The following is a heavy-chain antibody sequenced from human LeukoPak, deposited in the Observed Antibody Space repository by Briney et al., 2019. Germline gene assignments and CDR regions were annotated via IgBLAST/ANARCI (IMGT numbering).Heavy chain of an antibody. D-gene: IGHD1-26*01. CDR1: GFTFSSYA. Sequence: GGSLRLSCAASGFTFSSYAMHWVRQAPGKGLEWVAVISYDGSNKYYADSVKGRFTISRDNSKNTLYLQMNSLRAEDTAVYYCAREGDEWEPYFDYWGQGTLVTVSS. CDR2: ISYDGSNK. V-gene: IGHV3-30*14. CDR3: AREGDEWEPYFDY. J-gene: IGHJ4*02.